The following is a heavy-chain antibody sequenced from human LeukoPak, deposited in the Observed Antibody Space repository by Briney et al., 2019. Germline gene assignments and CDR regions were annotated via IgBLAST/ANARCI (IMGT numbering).Heavy chain of an antibody. V-gene: IGHV3-21*01. CDR1: GFTVSSNY. CDR2: ISSSSSHT. Sequence: GGSLRLSCAASGFTVSSNYMNWVRQAPGKGLEWVSSISSSSSHTYYVDSVKGRFTISRDNTMNSLYLQMNSLRAEDTAVYYCTREVPHGYSGYDSRDYWGQGTLVTVSS. D-gene: IGHD5-12*01. CDR3: TREVPHGYSGYDSRDY. J-gene: IGHJ4*02.